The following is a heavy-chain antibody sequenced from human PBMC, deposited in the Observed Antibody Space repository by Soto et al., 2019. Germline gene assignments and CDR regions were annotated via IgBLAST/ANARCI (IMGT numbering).Heavy chain of an antibody. Sequence: GESLKISCKGSGYSFTSYWIGWVRQMPGKGLEWMGIIYPGDSDTRYSPSFQGQVTISADKSISTAYLQWSSLKASDTAMYCCARMVVVVPAAIGDFDYWGQGTLVTSPQ. D-gene: IGHD2-2*02. V-gene: IGHV5-51*01. J-gene: IGHJ4*02. CDR1: GYSFTSYW. CDR2: IYPGDSDT. CDR3: ARMVVVVPAAIGDFDY.